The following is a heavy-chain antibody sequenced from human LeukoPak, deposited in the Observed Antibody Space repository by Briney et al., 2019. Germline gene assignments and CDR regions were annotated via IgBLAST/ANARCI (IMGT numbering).Heavy chain of an antibody. CDR2: IDYSGST. D-gene: IGHD3-10*01. J-gene: IGHJ4*02. CDR3: AREHNYGSGSYYIDN. Sequence: SETLSLTCTVSGGSISPYYWNWIRQPPGKGLEWIGYIDYSGSTNYNPSLKSRVTISVDKSKNQVSLKLTSVTAADTAVYYCAREHNYGSGSYYIDNWGQGTLVTVSS. V-gene: IGHV4-59*12. CDR1: GGSISPYY.